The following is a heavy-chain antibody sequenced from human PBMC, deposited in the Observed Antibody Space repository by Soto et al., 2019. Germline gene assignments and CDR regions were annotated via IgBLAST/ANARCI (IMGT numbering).Heavy chain of an antibody. Sequence: QVQLVESGGGVVQPGRSLRLSCAASGFTFSSYGMHWVRQAPGKGLEWVAVIWYDGRNKYYADSVKGRFTISRDNSKNTLYRKMNGLRAEDTAVYYCARGGGGGGFDYWGQGTLVTVSS. D-gene: IGHD2-15*01. V-gene: IGHV3-33*01. J-gene: IGHJ4*02. CDR1: GFTFSSYG. CDR2: IWYDGRNK. CDR3: ARGGGGGGFDY.